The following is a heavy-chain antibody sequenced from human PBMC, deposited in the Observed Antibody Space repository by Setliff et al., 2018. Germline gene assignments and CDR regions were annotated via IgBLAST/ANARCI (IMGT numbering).Heavy chain of an antibody. D-gene: IGHD6-19*01. J-gene: IGHJ4*02. CDR1: VYSISRDCH. V-gene: IGHV4-38-2*01. Sequence: SETLSLTCAVSVYSISRDCHWGWIRQPPGKGLEWIGSIYYSGNTYYNASLKGRVTISGDTSKNQFPLKLTAVTAADTAIYYCARHRAVAGAYYFDFWGQGTLVTVSS. CDR2: IYYSGNT. CDR3: ARHRAVAGAYYFDF.